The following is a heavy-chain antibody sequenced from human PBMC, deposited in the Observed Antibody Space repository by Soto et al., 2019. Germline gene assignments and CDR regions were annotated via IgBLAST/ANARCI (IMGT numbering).Heavy chain of an antibody. D-gene: IGHD3-22*01. CDR3: AKVYYYDSSGYRHFDY. Sequence: GGSLRLSCAASGFTFSSYAMSWVRQAPGKGLEWVSAISGSGGSTYYADSVKGRFTISRDNSKNTLYLQMNSLRAEDTAVYYCAKVYYYDSSGYRHFDYWGQGTLVTVSS. CDR1: GFTFSSYA. J-gene: IGHJ4*02. V-gene: IGHV3-23*01. CDR2: ISGSGGST.